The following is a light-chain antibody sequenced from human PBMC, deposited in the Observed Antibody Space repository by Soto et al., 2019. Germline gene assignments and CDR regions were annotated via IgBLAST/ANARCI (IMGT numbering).Light chain of an antibody. CDR2: DVS. J-gene: IGLJ1*01. V-gene: IGLV2-14*03. CDR1: SSDFGGYNY. CDR3: SSYTTSNTRQIV. Sequence: QSALTQPASVAGSPGQSITISCTGTSSDFGGYNYVSWYQHHPAKARKLIIYDVSNRPSGVSNLFSGSKSGNTASLTISGLQPEDEADYYCSSYTTSNTRQIVFGTGTKLTVL.